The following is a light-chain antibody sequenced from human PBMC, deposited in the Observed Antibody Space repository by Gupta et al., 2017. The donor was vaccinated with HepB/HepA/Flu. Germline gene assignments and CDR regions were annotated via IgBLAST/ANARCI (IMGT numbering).Light chain of an antibody. V-gene: IGKV2-28*01. CDR1: QSLLHSNGYNN. CDR2: LGS. J-gene: IGKJ3*01. CDR3: MQALRTPIFT. Sequence: DIVLTQSPLSLPVTPGEPASISCRSSQSLLHSNGYNNLDWYFQKPGQSPQLLIYLGSNRASGVPDRFSGSGSGTDFTLTISRVEAEDVGVYYCMQALRTPIFTFGPGTKVDIK.